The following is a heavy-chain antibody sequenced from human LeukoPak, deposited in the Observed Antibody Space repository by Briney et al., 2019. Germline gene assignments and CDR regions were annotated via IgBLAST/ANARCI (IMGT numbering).Heavy chain of an antibody. CDR2: ITPDGTST. J-gene: IGHJ3*02. CDR3: ARGAFGVYAFDI. Sequence: PGGSLRLSCEASGFTFSTYWMHWVRQAPGKGLGWVSRITPDGTSTTYADSVKGRFTISRDNAKNTLYVQMNSLRAEDTAVYYCARGAFGVYAFDIWGQGTMVTVSS. D-gene: IGHD3-3*01. CDR1: GFTFSTYW. V-gene: IGHV3-74*01.